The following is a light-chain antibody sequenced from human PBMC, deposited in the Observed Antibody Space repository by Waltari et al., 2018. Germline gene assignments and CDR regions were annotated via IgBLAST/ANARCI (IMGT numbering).Light chain of an antibody. Sequence: QSALTQPPSMSGSPGQSVTISCTGTSSDVGGYNRVPWYQQPPGTAPKLMIYEVSNRPSGVPDRFSGSKSGNTASLTISGLQAEDEADYYCNSYKTGSSYVFGTGTKVTVL. J-gene: IGLJ1*01. V-gene: IGLV2-18*02. CDR1: SSDVGGYNR. CDR3: NSYKTGSSYV. CDR2: EVS.